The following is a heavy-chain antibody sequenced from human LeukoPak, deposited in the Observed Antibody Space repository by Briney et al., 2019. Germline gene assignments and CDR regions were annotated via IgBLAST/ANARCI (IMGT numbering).Heavy chain of an antibody. V-gene: IGHV3-7*04. J-gene: IGHJ3*02. CDR1: GFTFSTSR. Sequence: GGSLRLSCAASGFTFSTSRMSWVRQAPGIGLEWVANIKQDGSEKYYVDSVKGRFTISRDNAKNSLSLQMNSLRAEDTAVYYCARAWERTFDIWGQGTMVTVSS. D-gene: IGHD1-26*01. CDR2: IKQDGSEK. CDR3: ARAWERTFDI.